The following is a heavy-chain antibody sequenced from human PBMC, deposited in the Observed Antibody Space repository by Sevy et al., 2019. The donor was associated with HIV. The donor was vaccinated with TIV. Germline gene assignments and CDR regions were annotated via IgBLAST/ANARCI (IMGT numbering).Heavy chain of an antibody. J-gene: IGHJ4*01. V-gene: IGHV3-7*03. Sequence: GGSLRLSCVASGFTFNNFWMAWVRQAPGKGLEWFANIKPDGSESNHVGSVKGRFTISRDNAKNPLYLQMNSLTAEDTAGYCCARDVGGGYFDYWGQGTLVTVSS. CDR3: ARDVGGGYFDY. CDR1: GFTFNNFW. CDR2: IKPDGSES. D-gene: IGHD3-16*01.